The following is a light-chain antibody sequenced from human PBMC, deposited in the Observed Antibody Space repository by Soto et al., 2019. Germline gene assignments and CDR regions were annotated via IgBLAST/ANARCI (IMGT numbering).Light chain of an antibody. CDR1: QSVSSN. Sequence: EIVMTQSPATLSVSPGERATLSCRASQSVSSNLAWYQQKPGQAPRLLIYGASTRATGIPARFSGSGSGTADTLASSSLQCEDFAVYYCQQYTNWPLYTFGQGTKLEIK. J-gene: IGKJ2*01. CDR2: GAS. CDR3: QQYTNWPLYT. V-gene: IGKV3-15*01.